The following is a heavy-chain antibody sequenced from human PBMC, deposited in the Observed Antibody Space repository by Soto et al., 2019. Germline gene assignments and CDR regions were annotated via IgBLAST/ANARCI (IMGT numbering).Heavy chain of an antibody. D-gene: IGHD6-19*01. J-gene: IGHJ4*02. Sequence: SETLSLTCTVSGGSISSSSYYWGWIRQPPGKGLEWIGSIYYSGSTYYNPSLKSRVTISVDTSKNQFSLKLSSVTAADTAVYYCASLAVAGKGFDYWGQGTLVTVSS. CDR3: ASLAVAGKGFDY. V-gene: IGHV4-39*01. CDR2: IYYSGST. CDR1: GGSISSSSYY.